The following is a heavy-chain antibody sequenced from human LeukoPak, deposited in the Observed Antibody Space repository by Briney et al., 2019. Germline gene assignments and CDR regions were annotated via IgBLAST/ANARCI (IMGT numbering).Heavy chain of an antibody. D-gene: IGHD3-10*01. V-gene: IGHV1-2*02. Sequence: ASVKVSCKASGYTFTGYYMHWVRQAPGQGLEWMGWINPNSGGTNYAQKFQGRVTMTRDTSISTAYMELSRLRSDDTAVYYCARETTMVRGVEIYDAFDIWGQGTMVTVSS. CDR3: ARETTMVRGVEIYDAFDI. CDR1: GYTFTGYY. J-gene: IGHJ3*02. CDR2: INPNSGGT.